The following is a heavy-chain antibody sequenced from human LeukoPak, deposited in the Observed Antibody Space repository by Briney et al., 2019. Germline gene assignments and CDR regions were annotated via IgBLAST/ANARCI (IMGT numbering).Heavy chain of an antibody. CDR1: GFTFSSYA. CDR2: ISYDGSNK. D-gene: IGHD6-13*01. Sequence: GGSLRLSCAASGFTFSSYAMHWVRQAPGKGLEWVAVISYDGSNKYYADSVKGRFTISRDNSKNTLYLQMNSLRAEDTAVYYCARDRQEYSSSWIFYYYYGMDVWGQGTTVTVSS. J-gene: IGHJ6*02. V-gene: IGHV3-30-3*01. CDR3: ARDRQEYSSSWIFYYYYGMDV.